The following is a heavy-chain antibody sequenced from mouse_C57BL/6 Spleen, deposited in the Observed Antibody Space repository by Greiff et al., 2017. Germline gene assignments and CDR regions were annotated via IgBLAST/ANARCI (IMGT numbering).Heavy chain of an antibody. CDR1: GFTFTDYY. D-gene: IGHD1-1*01. Sequence: DVKLVESGGGLVQPGGSLSLSCAASGFTFTDYYMSWVRQPPGKALEWLGFIRNKANGYTTEYSASVKGRFTISRDNSQSILYLQMNALRAEDSATYYCASSYDYGSSYEAMDYWGQGTSVTVSS. CDR2: IRNKANGYTT. V-gene: IGHV7-3*01. J-gene: IGHJ4*01. CDR3: ASSYDYGSSYEAMDY.